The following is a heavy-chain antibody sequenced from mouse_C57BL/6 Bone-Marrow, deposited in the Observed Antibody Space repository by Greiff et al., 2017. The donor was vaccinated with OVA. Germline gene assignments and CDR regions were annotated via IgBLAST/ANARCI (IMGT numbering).Heavy chain of an antibody. J-gene: IGHJ3*01. Sequence: EVQLVESGGGLVKPGGSLKLSCAASGFTFSDYGMHWVRQAPEKGLEWVAYISSGSSTIYYADTVKGRFTISRDNAKNTLFLQMTSLRSEDTAMYYCARPGTSGFAYWGQGTLVTVSA. CDR1: GFTFSDYG. V-gene: IGHV5-17*01. D-gene: IGHD4-1*01. CDR3: ARPGTSGFAY. CDR2: ISSGSSTI.